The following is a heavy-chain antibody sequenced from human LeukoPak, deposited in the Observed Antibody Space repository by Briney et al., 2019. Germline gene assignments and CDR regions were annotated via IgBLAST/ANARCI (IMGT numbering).Heavy chain of an antibody. V-gene: IGHV1-3*01. CDR1: GYTFSSYV. D-gene: IGHD3-3*01. Sequence: ASVKVSCKASGYTFSSYVMHWVRQAPGQRLEWMGWNNAGNGYTKYSQKFQGRVTITRDTSATTAYMELNSLRGEDTAMYYCARDIFGTSRPSEYWGQGTLVTVST. J-gene: IGHJ4*02. CDR3: ARDIFGTSRPSEY. CDR2: NNAGNGYT.